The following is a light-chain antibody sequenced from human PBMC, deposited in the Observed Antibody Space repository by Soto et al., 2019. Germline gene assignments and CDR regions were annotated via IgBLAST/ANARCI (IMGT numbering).Light chain of an antibody. CDR1: QSVSSNN. V-gene: IGKV3-20*01. Sequence: EIVLTQSPGTLSFSPGERATLSCRASQSVSSNNLAWYQQRPGQAPRVVIYGASTRATGLPERFSGSGSGTDFTLTISRLEPEDFAVYYCQQYGRSPFTFGPGTKVDIK. CDR2: GAS. CDR3: QQYGRSPFT. J-gene: IGKJ3*01.